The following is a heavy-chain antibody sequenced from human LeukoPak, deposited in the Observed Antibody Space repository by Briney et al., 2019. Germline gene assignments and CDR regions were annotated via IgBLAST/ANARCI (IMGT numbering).Heavy chain of an antibody. CDR1: GFTFSGSA. CDR2: IRSKANSYAT. Sequence: PGGSLRLSCVASGFTFSGSAMHWVRQASGKGLEWVGRIRSKANSYATAYAASVKGRFTISRDDSKNTAYLQMNSLKTEDTAVYYCTRAAADTAIDYWGQGTLVTVSS. V-gene: IGHV3-73*01. J-gene: IGHJ4*02. CDR3: TRAAADTAIDY. D-gene: IGHD5-18*01.